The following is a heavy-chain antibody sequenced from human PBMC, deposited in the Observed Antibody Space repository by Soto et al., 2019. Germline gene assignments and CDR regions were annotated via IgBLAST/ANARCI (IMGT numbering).Heavy chain of an antibody. J-gene: IGHJ4*02. CDR3: VRTSLVVAAATREDY. CDR2: INSDGSST. D-gene: IGHD2-15*01. Sequence: EVQLVESGGGLVQPGGSLRLSCAASGFTFSSYWMHWVRQAPGKGLGWVSRINSDGSSTSYADSVKGRFTISRDNAKNTLYLQMNSLRADDTAVYYCVRTSLVVAAATREDYWGQGTRVTVSS. CDR1: GFTFSSYW. V-gene: IGHV3-74*01.